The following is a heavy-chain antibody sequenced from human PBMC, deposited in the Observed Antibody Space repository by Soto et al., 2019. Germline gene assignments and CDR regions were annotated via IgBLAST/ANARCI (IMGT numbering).Heavy chain of an antibody. J-gene: IGHJ3*02. CDR1: GYTFINYG. CDR3: ARWSAIVGGAEALDI. V-gene: IGHV1-18*01. CDR2: LSAYNGDT. Sequence: QVQLVQSGAEVKKPGASVRVSCKTSGYTFINYGITWVRQAPGQGLEWMGWLSAYNGDTSSSEKLQDRFTMTTDISTNTVYMDLRSLRSDDTAVYYCARWSAIVGGAEALDIWGQGTMVIVSS. D-gene: IGHD1-26*01.